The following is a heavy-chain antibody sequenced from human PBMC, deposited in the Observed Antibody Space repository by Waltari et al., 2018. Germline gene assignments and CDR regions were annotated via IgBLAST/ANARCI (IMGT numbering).Heavy chain of an antibody. Sequence: QVQLQESGPGLVKPSQTLSLTCTVSGGSISSGGHYWSWIRQHPGKGLEWIGYIYYSGSTYYNPSLKSRVTISVDTSKNQFSLKLSSVTAADTAVYYCASGSSGWYADAFDIWGQGTMVTVSS. J-gene: IGHJ3*02. V-gene: IGHV4-31*03. CDR1: GGSISSGGHY. CDR2: IYYSGST. D-gene: IGHD6-19*01. CDR3: ASGSSGWYADAFDI.